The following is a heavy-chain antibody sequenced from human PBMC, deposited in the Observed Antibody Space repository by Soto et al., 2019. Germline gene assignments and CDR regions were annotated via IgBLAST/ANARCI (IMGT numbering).Heavy chain of an antibody. CDR2: IRTKTYSYAT. J-gene: IGHJ5*02. D-gene: IGHD2-21*02. V-gene: IGHV3-73*01. CDR1: GFLFSDSA. Sequence: PGGSLRLSCTGSGFLFSDSAMHWVRQTSGRGLEWVGLIRTKTYSYATSYASSVKGRFTLSRDDSTSTVYLMMNSLTSEDTAVYYCARPSSYCGGDCFFNWFDPWGQGA. CDR3: ARPSSYCGGDCFFNWFDP.